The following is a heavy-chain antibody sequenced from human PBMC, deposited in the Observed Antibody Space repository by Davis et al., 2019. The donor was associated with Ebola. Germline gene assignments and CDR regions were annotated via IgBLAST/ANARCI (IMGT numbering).Heavy chain of an antibody. CDR2: ISSSSNYI. CDR3: ARVEDKSGMDV. CDR1: GFTFSSYY. D-gene: IGHD1-1*01. J-gene: IGHJ6*02. V-gene: IGHV3-21*01. Sequence: ESLKISCAASGFTFSSYYMNWVRQAPGKGLEWVSSISSSSNYIYYADSMKGRFTISRDNAKNSLFLQMNSLRAEDTAVYYCARVEDKSGMDVWGQGTTVTVSS.